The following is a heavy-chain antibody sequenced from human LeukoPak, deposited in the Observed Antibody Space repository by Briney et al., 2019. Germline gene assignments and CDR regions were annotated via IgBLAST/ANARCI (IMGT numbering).Heavy chain of an antibody. D-gene: IGHD3-10*01. CDR1: DYTFTSYG. Sequence: ASVKVSCKASDYTFTSYGISWVRQAPGQGLEWMGWISAYNGNTNHAQKLQGRVIMTTDTSTSTAYMELRSLRSDDTAVYYCATASAGHYYYGMDVWGKGTTVTVSS. CDR2: ISAYNGNT. J-gene: IGHJ6*04. CDR3: ATASAGHYYYGMDV. V-gene: IGHV1-18*04.